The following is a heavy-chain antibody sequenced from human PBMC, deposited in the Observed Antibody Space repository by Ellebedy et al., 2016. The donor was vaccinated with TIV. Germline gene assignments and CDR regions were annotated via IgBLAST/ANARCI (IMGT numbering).Heavy chain of an antibody. D-gene: IGHD3-10*01. J-gene: IGHJ3*02. CDR1: GDTVTSYP. V-gene: IGHV1-69*06. CDR2: ITPVFGST. CDR3: ARDERSLKGIRAFEM. Sequence: SVKVSCXTSGDTVTSYPVAWLRQAPGQGPEWMGEITPVFGSTKYASRFQGRVTISADTSTHTVFMELNSLRSEDTAMYFCARDERSLKGIRAFEMWGQGTLVTVSS.